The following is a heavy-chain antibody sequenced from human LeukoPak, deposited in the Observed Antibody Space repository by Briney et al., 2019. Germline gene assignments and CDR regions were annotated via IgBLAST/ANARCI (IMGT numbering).Heavy chain of an antibody. J-gene: IGHJ4*02. V-gene: IGHV3-23*01. Sequence: GGSLRLSCAASGFXFKTYAISWVRQAPGKGLEWVSVISARGDDAYYADFVKGRFTISRDNSKNTLSLQMNILRAEDTAIYYCAKDIEVYSNYRTPFDYWGQGTLVTVSS. CDR3: AKDIEVYSNYRTPFDY. CDR2: ISARGDDA. D-gene: IGHD4-11*01. CDR1: GFXFKTYA.